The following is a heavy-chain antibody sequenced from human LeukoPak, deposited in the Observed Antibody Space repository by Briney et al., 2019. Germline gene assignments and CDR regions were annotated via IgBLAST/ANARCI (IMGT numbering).Heavy chain of an antibody. CDR2: IYSGGST. CDR3: ASGGRKSRSYWYFDL. Sequence: GGSLRLSCAASGFTVSSNYMSWVRQAPGKGLEWVSVIYSGGSTYYADSVKGRFTISRDNSKNTLYLQMNSLRAEDTAVHYCASGGRKSRSYWYFDLWGRGTLVTVSS. J-gene: IGHJ2*01. D-gene: IGHD3-16*01. V-gene: IGHV3-53*01. CDR1: GFTVSSNY.